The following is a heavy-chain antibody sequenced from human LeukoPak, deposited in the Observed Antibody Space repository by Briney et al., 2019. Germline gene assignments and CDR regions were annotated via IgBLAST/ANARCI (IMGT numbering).Heavy chain of an antibody. V-gene: IGHV4-38-2*02. J-gene: IGHJ4*02. CDR2: IYHSGST. D-gene: IGHD3-22*01. CDR1: GYSISSGYY. CDR3: ARDYYDSSEGY. Sequence: SETLSLTCAVSGYSISSGYYWGWIRQPPGKGLEWIGSIYHSGSTYYNPSLKSRVTISVDTSKNQFSLKLSSVTAADTAVYYCARDYYDSSEGYWGQGTLVTVSS.